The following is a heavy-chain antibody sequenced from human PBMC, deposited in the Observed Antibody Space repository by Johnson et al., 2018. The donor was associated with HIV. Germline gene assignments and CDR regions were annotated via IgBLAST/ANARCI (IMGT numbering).Heavy chain of an antibody. CDR1: GFTFSSYA. V-gene: IGHV3-30*04. CDR3: ARGGSIAARREAFDI. Sequence: QVQLVESGGGLVQPGGSLRLSCAASGFTFSSYAMHWVRQAPGKGLEWVAVISYDGSNKYYADSVKGRFTISRDNSKNTLYLQMNSLRAEDTAVYYCARGGSIAARREAFDIWGQGTMVTVSS. J-gene: IGHJ3*02. CDR2: ISYDGSNK. D-gene: IGHD6-6*01.